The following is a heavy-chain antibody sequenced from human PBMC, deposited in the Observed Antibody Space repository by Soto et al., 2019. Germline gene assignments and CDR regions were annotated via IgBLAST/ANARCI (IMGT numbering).Heavy chain of an antibody. CDR2: ISAYNGNT. D-gene: IGHD3-9*01. V-gene: IGHV1-18*01. J-gene: IGHJ4*02. CDR1: GYTFTSYG. Sequence: ASVKVSCKASGYTFTSYGISWLRQAPGQGLEWMGWISAYNGNTNYAQKLQGRVTMTTDTSTSTAYMELRSLRSDDTAVYYCARHYDILTGYYSFDYWGQGTLVTVSS. CDR3: ARHYDILTGYYSFDY.